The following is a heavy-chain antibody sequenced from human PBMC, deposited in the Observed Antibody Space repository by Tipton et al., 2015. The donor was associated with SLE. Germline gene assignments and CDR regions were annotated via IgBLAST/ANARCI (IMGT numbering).Heavy chain of an antibody. J-gene: IGHJ3*02. V-gene: IGHV1-69*06. CDR3: ASTLGVGYSYGPGALDI. CDR2: IIPIFGTA. Sequence: QLVQSGAEVKKPGSSVKVSCKASGGTFSSYAISWVRQAPGQGLEWMGGIIPIFGTANYAQKFQGRVTITADTSTSTAYMELRSLRSDDTAVYYCASTLGVGYSYGPGALDIWGQGTMVTVSS. D-gene: IGHD5-18*01. CDR1: GGTFSSYA.